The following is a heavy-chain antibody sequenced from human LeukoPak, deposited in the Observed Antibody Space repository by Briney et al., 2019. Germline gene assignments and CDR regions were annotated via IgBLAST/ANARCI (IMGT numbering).Heavy chain of an antibody. V-gene: IGHV3-30*02. J-gene: IGHJ4*02. CDR3: ARDRRDSGSYSRYY. Sequence: PGGSLRLSCAASGFTFSSYGMHWVRQAPGKGLEWVAFIRYDGSNKYYADSVKGRFTISRDNAKNTLYLQMNSLRAEDTAVYYCARDRRDSGSYSRYYWGQGTLVTVSS. CDR1: GFTFSSYG. D-gene: IGHD1-26*01. CDR2: IRYDGSNK.